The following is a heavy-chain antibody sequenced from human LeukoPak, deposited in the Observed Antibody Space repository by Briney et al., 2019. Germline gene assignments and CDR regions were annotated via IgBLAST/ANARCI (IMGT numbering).Heavy chain of an antibody. Sequence: GPLRLSCAASGFTFSSYAMSWVRQAPGKGLERVSAISGSGGSTYYADSVKGRFTISRDNSKNTLYLQMNSLRAEDTAVYYCAKVRFDFWSGYWDYWGQGTLVTVSS. CDR2: ISGSGGST. V-gene: IGHV3-23*01. J-gene: IGHJ4*02. CDR3: AKVRFDFWSGYWDY. CDR1: GFTFSSYA. D-gene: IGHD3-3*01.